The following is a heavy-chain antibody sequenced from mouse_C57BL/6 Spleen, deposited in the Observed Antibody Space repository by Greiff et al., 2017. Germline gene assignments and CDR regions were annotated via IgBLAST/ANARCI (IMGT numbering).Heavy chain of an antibody. CDR2: IRNKANNHAT. D-gene: IGHD1-1*02. CDR3: TRGGYFDD. CDR1: GFTFSDAW. V-gene: IGHV6-6*01. J-gene: IGHJ2*01. Sequence: EVQLQQSGGGLVQPGGSMKLSCAASGFTFSDAWMDWVRQSPEKGLEWVAEIRNKANNHATYSAESVKGRFTISRDESKRSVYLQRNSLRAEDTGIYYCTRGGYFDDWGKGTTLTVSS.